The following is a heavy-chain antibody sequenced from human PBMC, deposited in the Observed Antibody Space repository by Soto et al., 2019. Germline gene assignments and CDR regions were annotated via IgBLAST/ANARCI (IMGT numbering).Heavy chain of an antibody. D-gene: IGHD3-22*01. CDR2: IGDSGDST. Sequence: GGSLRLSCAASGFTFNTYAMSWVRQAPGKGLEWVSAIGDSGDSTYHADSVKGRFTISRDNSKNTLFLQMNSLRAEDTAVSYCARGSRGYCGSSSYYYFEYWGQGTLVAVSS. CDR1: GFTFNTYA. CDR3: ARGSRGYCGSSSYYYFEY. J-gene: IGHJ4*02. V-gene: IGHV3-23*01.